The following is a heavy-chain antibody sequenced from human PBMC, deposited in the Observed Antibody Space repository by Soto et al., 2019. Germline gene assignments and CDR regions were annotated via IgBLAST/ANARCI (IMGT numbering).Heavy chain of an antibody. D-gene: IGHD3-10*01. V-gene: IGHV3-23*01. CDR2: ISGGGDAT. J-gene: IGHJ2*01. CDR3: ARKVSGSTGRPDLWYFDL. CDR1: GFTFSGYA. Sequence: EVQLLASGGGLGQPGGSLRLACAASGFTFSGYALTWVRQAPGKGLEWVSAISGGGDATFYADSVKGRFTISRDNSKNTLYLQMNTLRAEDTAVYYCARKVSGSTGRPDLWYFDLWGRGTLVTVSS.